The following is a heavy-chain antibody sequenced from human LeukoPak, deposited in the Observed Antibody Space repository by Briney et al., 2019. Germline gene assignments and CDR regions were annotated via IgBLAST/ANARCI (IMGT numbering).Heavy chain of an antibody. Sequence: PLETLSLTCTVSGGSISSGDYYWSWIRQPPGKGLEWIGYIYYSGSTYYNPSLKSRVTISVDTSKNQFSLKLSSVTAADTAVYYCAGGRADYYYDGMDVWGQGTTVTVSS. D-gene: IGHD3-10*01. CDR1: GGSISSGDYY. V-gene: IGHV4-30-4*02. CDR2: IYYSGST. CDR3: AGGRADYYYDGMDV. J-gene: IGHJ6*02.